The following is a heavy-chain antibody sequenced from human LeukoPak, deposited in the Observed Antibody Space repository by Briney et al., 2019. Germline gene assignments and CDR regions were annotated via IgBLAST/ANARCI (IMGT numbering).Heavy chain of an antibody. Sequence: RVSCKAXGYTFTXXYMHWVREAPGQGGEGMGLINPNSGGTNYAQKFHGRVTMTRDTSISTAYMELSRLRSDDTAVYYCATGEGRGIAFDIWGQGTMVTVSS. V-gene: IGHV1-2*02. CDR1: GYTFTXXY. CDR2: INPNSGGT. J-gene: IGHJ3*02. CDR3: ATGEGRGIAFDI. D-gene: IGHD3-10*01.